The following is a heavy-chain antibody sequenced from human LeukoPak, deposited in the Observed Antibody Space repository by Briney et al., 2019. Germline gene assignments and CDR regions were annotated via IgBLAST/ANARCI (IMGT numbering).Heavy chain of an antibody. CDR1: GFTFSTYS. Sequence: LPGGPLRLSCAASGFTFSTYSMTWVRQAPGKGLEWVSYISSSSRTIYFADSVKGRFTISREYEKNSLYLQMNTLRVEDTAIYFCARVILTVTFEIWGQGTMVTVSS. CDR3: ARVILTVTFEI. J-gene: IGHJ3*02. V-gene: IGHV3-48*01. CDR2: ISSSSRTI. D-gene: IGHD1-14*01.